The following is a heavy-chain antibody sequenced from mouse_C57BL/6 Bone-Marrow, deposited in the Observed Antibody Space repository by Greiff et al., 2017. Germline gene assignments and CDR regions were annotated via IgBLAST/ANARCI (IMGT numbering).Heavy chain of an antibody. CDR1: GFTFSSYA. CDR2: ISDVGSYT. V-gene: IGHV5-4*01. CDR3: AREDWAWFAY. J-gene: IGHJ3*01. Sequence: EVKLVESGGGLVKPGGSLKLSCAASGFTFSSYAMSWVRQTPEKRLEWVATISDVGSYTYYPDNVKGRFTISRDNAKNNLYLQMSHLKSEDTAMYYCAREDWAWFAYWGQGTLVTVSA.